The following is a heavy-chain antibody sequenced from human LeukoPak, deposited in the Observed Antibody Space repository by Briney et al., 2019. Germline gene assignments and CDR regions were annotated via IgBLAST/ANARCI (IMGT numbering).Heavy chain of an antibody. J-gene: IGHJ4*02. D-gene: IGHD3-22*01. CDR1: GGSFSGYY. V-gene: IGHV4-34*01. Sequence: SETLSLTCAVYGGSFSGYYWSWIRQPPGKGLEWIGEINHSGSTNYNPSLKSRVTISVDTSKNQFSLKLSSVTAADTAVYYCASGRSLSYDSSGYYSDYWGQGTLVTVSS. CDR3: ASGRSLSYDSSGYYSDY. CDR2: INHSGST.